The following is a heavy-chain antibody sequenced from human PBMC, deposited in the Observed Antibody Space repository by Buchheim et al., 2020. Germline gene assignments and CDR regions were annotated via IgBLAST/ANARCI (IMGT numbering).Heavy chain of an antibody. V-gene: IGHV1-2*04. D-gene: IGHD3-22*01. Sequence: QVQLVQSGAEVKKPGASVKVSCKASGYTFTGYYMHWVRQAPGQGLEWMGWINPNSGGTNYAQKFQGWVTMTRDTSISTAYMQLSRLRSDDTAVYYCARSTDEIYDSSGYHFDYWGQGTL. J-gene: IGHJ4*02. CDR3: ARSTDEIYDSSGYHFDY. CDR2: INPNSGGT. CDR1: GYTFTGYY.